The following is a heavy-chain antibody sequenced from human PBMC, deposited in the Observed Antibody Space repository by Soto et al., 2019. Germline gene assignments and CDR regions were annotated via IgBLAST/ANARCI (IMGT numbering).Heavy chain of an antibody. CDR2: IYQSGVT. CDR1: GDSYIISTYS. CDR3: AGMPYTSGLRFDP. V-gene: IGHV4-30-2*01. Sequence: SETLYFTCAFSGDSYIISTYSWSWIRQPPGKALEWVGFIYQSGVTSYNPSLKSRVTISLDRSNNQYSLKLSSVTAADTAVYYCAGMPYTSGLRFDPWGPGTLVTVSS. D-gene: IGHD6-19*01. J-gene: IGHJ5*02.